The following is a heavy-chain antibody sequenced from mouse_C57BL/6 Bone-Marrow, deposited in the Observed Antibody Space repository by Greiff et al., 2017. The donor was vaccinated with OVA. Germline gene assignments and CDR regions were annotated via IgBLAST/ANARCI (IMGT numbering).Heavy chain of an antibody. D-gene: IGHD1-1*01. Sequence: QVQLQQSGPELVKPGASVKISCKASGYAFSSSWMNWVKQRPGQGLEWIGRIYPGDGDTNYNGKFKGKATLTADKSSSTAYMQLSSLTSEDSAVYFCARSHGSSYRYFDVWGTGTTVTVSS. CDR1: GYAFSSSW. J-gene: IGHJ1*03. CDR2: IYPGDGDT. CDR3: ARSHGSSYRYFDV. V-gene: IGHV1-82*01.